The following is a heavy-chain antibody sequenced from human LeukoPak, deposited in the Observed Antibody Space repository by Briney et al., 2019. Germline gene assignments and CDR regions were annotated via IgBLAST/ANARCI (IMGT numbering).Heavy chain of an antibody. CDR3: ARDRDSSGYYDY. Sequence: ASVKVSCKASGYTFTGYYMHWVRQAPGQGLEWMGWINPNSGGTNYAQKFQGRVTMTRDTSISTAYMELSRLRSDDTAVYYCARDRDSSGYYDYWGQGTLITVSS. V-gene: IGHV1-2*02. J-gene: IGHJ4*02. CDR2: INPNSGGT. D-gene: IGHD3-22*01. CDR1: GYTFTGYY.